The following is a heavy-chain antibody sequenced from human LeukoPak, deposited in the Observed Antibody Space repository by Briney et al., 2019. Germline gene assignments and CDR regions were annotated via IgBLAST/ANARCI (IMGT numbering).Heavy chain of an antibody. CDR3: AVRPLYYYDSSGYPFDY. V-gene: IGHV3-21*01. CDR1: GFTFSSYS. Sequence: GGSLRLSCAASGFTFSSYSMNWVRQAPGKGLEWVSSISSSSSYIYYADSVKGRFTISRDNAKNSLYLQMNSLRAEDTAVYYCAVRPLYYYDSSGYPFDYWGQGTLVTVSS. D-gene: IGHD3-22*01. CDR2: ISSSSSYI. J-gene: IGHJ4*02.